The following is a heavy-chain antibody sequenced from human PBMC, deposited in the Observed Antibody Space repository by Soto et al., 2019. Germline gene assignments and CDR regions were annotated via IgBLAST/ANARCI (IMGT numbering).Heavy chain of an antibody. CDR2: ISHSGRT. Sequence: WTWVHQRPGEGLEWIGFISHSGRTYYNPSLKSRAAISVDTSENQFSLRLSSVTAADTAVYFCARDSDYCTGGSCYGNFDFWGQGTLVTVSS. V-gene: IGHV4-31*02. D-gene: IGHD2-15*01. CDR3: ARDSDYCTGGSCYGNFDF. J-gene: IGHJ4*02.